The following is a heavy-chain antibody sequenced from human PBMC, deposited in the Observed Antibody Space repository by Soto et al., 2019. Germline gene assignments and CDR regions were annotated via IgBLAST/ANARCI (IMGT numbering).Heavy chain of an antibody. Sequence: ASVKVSCKASGGTFSSYAISWVRQAPGQGLEWMGGIIPIFGTANYAQKFQGRVTITADESTSTAYMELSSLRSEDTAVYYCARDQGYCRNLVHWGQGTLVTVSS. J-gene: IGHJ5*02. D-gene: IGHD1-26*01. CDR2: IIPIFGTA. CDR3: ARDQGYCRNLVH. CDR1: GGTFSSYA. V-gene: IGHV1-69*13.